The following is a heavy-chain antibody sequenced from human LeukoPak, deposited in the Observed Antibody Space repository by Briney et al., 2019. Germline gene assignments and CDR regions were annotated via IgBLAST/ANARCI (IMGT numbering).Heavy chain of an antibody. CDR3: ARDGYGGNSFDY. CDR1: GYTFTGSY. Sequence: ASVKVSCKASGYTFTGSYLHWVRQAPGRGLEWMGRINPNTGGTHYAQKFQGRVTMTRDTSINTAFMELSRLNSDDTAVYFCARDGYGGNSFDYWGQGTLVTVSS. J-gene: IGHJ4*02. CDR2: INPNTGGT. D-gene: IGHD4-23*01. V-gene: IGHV1-2*06.